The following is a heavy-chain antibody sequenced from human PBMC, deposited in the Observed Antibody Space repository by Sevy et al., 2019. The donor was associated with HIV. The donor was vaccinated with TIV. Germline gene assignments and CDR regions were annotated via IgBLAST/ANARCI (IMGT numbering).Heavy chain of an antibody. Sequence: SETLSLTCTVSGGSIISGSYYWSWIRQPAGKGLEWIGRIYTSGSTNYNPSLKSRVTISVDTSKNQFSLKLSSVTAADTAVYYCAREGSTWAGWFDPWGQGTLVTVSS. CDR1: GGSIISGSYY. CDR2: IYTSGST. D-gene: IGHD2-2*01. J-gene: IGHJ5*02. CDR3: AREGSTWAGWFDP. V-gene: IGHV4-61*02.